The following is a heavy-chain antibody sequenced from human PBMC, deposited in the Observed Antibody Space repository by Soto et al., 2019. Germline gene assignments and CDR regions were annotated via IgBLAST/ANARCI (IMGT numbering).Heavy chain of an antibody. CDR1: GYTFTSYG. CDR3: ARMDVVVVAAIDYDYYYYGMDV. D-gene: IGHD2-15*01. CDR2: ISAYNGNT. Sequence: EASVKGSCKASGYTFTSYGISSVRKTPGQGLEWMGWISAYNGNTNYAQKLQGRVTMTTDTSTSTAYMELRSLRSDDTAVYYCARMDVVVVAAIDYDYYYYGMDVWGQGTTVTVSS. J-gene: IGHJ6*02. V-gene: IGHV1-18*01.